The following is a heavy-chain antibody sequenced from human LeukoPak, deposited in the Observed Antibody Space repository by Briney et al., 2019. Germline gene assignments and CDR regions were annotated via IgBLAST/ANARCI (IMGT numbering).Heavy chain of an antibody. V-gene: IGHV3-43D*03. CDR2: INWDGSLI. CDR1: GFSFDDHA. CDR3: ARDMTAHSSAVSGVPGDY. Sequence: GGSLRLSCAASGFSFDDHAMHWVRQAPGKGLEWVSLINWDGSLIYYGDSVRGRFTISRDNSKNSLFLQMHSLRAEDSAFYYCARDMTAHSSAVSGVPGDYWGQGTLVTVSS. D-gene: IGHD2-21*02. J-gene: IGHJ4*02.